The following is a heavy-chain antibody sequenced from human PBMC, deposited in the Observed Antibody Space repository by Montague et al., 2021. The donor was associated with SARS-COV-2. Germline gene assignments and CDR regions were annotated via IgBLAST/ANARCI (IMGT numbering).Heavy chain of an antibody. Sequence: SETLSLTCAVYGGSFSGYYWSRIRQPPGKGLEWIGEINHSGSTNYNPSLKSRVTISVDTSKNQFSLKLSSVTAADTAVYYCARWTTVTTFYYYYGMDVWGQGTTVTVSS. CDR3: ARWTTVTTFYYYYGMDV. V-gene: IGHV4-34*01. J-gene: IGHJ6*02. D-gene: IGHD4-17*01. CDR1: GGSFSGYY. CDR2: INHSGST.